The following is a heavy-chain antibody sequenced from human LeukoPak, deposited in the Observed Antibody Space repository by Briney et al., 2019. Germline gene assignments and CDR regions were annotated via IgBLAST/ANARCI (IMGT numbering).Heavy chain of an antibody. CDR3: ARVALITIHENDAFDI. V-gene: IGHV4-61*09. CDR2: IYSSGNT. Sequence: SQTLSLTCTVSGGSLISNRHYWSWIRQPAGKGLEWIGHIYSSGNTKYNPSLKSRLTMSIDSSKNQFSLILTSVTAADTAVYYCARVALITIHENDAFDIWGQGTVVTVSS. J-gene: IGHJ3*02. CDR1: GGSLISNRHY. D-gene: IGHD3-3*01.